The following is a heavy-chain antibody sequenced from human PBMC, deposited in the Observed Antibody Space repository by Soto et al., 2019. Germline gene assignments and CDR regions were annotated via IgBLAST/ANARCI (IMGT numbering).Heavy chain of an antibody. J-gene: IGHJ4*02. V-gene: IGHV5-51*01. CDR1: GYSFISYW. CDR2: IYPGDSDT. D-gene: IGHD5-12*01. Sequence: PGVSLKISCKGSGYSFISYWSGWVSQIHGKGLEWMGIIYPGDSDTRYSPSFQGQVTISADKSISTAYLKLSSVTAADTAVYYCARVNTDGYKPQSFGPQGYFDYWGQGTLVTVSS. CDR3: ARVNTDGYKPQSFGPQGYFDY.